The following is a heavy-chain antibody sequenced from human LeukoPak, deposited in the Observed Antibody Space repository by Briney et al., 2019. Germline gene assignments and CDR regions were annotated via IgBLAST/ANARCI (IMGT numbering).Heavy chain of an antibody. CDR2: IYTSGST. CDR1: GGSISSYY. D-gene: IGHD7-27*01. J-gene: IGHJ6*03. V-gene: IGHV4-4*07. CDR3: ARDGEDRKTGRYYYYYMDV. Sequence: NPSETLPLTCTVSGGSISSYYWSWIRQPAGKGLQWIGRIYTSGSTNYNPSLKSRVTMSVDTSKNQFSLKLSSVTAADTAVYYCARDGEDRKTGRYYYYYMDVWGKGTTVTVSS.